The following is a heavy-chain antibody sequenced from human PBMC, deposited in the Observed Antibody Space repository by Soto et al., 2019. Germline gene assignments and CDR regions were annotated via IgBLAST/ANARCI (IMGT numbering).Heavy chain of an antibody. Sequence: SETLSLTCTVSGGSISSYYWSWIRQPPGKGLEWIGYIYYRGNTNYNPSLKSRVTISLDTSKNQFSLKLSSVTAADTAVYYCARQGYYDILTGYSTTIDYWGQGTLVPSPQ. J-gene: IGHJ4*02. V-gene: IGHV4-59*08. CDR2: IYYRGNT. CDR3: ARQGYYDILTGYSTTIDY. CDR1: GGSISSYY. D-gene: IGHD3-9*01.